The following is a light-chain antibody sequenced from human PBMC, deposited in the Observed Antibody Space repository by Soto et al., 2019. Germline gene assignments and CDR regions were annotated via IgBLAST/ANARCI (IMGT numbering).Light chain of an antibody. CDR3: QHYGSSLWT. V-gene: IGKV3-20*01. J-gene: IGKJ1*01. CDR1: QSVSSSY. CDR2: GAS. Sequence: EIVLTQSPGTLSLSPGERATLSCRASQSVSSSYLAWYQQKPGQAPRLLIYGASSRATGIPDRFSGSGSGTDFTLSISRLEPEYFAVYYCQHYGSSLWTFDQGTKVEIK.